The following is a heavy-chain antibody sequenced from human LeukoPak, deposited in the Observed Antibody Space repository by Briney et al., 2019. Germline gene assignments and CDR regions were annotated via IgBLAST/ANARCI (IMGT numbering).Heavy chain of an antibody. Sequence: GGSLRLSCAASGFTFSSYGMHWVRQAPGKGLEWVAVISYDGSNKYYADSVKGRFTISRDNSKNTLYLQMSSLRAEDTAVYYCAKDPGSGSYRYYFDYWGQGTLVTASS. CDR2: ISYDGSNK. CDR1: GFTFSSYG. D-gene: IGHD1-26*01. J-gene: IGHJ4*02. CDR3: AKDPGSGSYRYYFDY. V-gene: IGHV3-30*18.